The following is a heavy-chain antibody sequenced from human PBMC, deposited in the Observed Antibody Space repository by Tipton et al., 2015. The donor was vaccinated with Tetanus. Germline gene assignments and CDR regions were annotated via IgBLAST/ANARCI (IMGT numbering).Heavy chain of an antibody. CDR2: IYHSGNT. J-gene: IGHJ4*02. V-gene: IGHV4-34*01. CDR3: ARDGSGFGGSYDY. CDR1: GFPFSAFS. Sequence: LRLSCAASGFPFSAFSMHWVRQPPGKGLEWIGEIYHSGNTNYNPSLKSRVSISVDTSMNSFSLNLSSVTAADTAVYYCARDGSGFGGSYDYWGQGTLVTVSS. D-gene: IGHD1-26*01.